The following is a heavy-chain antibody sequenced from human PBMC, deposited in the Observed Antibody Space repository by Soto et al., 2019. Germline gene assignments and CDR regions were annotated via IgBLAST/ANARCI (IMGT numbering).Heavy chain of an antibody. D-gene: IGHD5-12*01. CDR2: IYPSDSDT. CDR3: ARGSGYHNY. CDR1: GYTFTTNW. J-gene: IGHJ4*02. V-gene: IGHV5-51*01. Sequence: PGASLKISCKGSGYTFTTNWIAWVRQMPGKGLERMGIIYPSDSDTRYSPSFQGQVTISVDKSISTAYLQWSSLKASDSAMYYCARGSGYHNYWGQGTLVTVSS.